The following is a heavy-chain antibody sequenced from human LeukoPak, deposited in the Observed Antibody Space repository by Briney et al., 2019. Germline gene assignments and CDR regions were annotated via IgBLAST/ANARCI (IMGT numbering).Heavy chain of an antibody. CDR1: GFTFTGYV. J-gene: IGHJ3*02. CDR3: ARGAYCSGGRCTGAIDI. V-gene: IGHV3-33*01. Sequence: PGGSLRLSCAPPGFTFTGYVLYSVRPAPDGRLWWVTIIWDDGSNKNYAESVKGRFTISRDNSTNSLYLQTNSLRAEDTAVYYCARGAYCSGGRCTGAIDIWGQGTMVTVSS. D-gene: IGHD2-15*01. CDR2: IWDDGSNK.